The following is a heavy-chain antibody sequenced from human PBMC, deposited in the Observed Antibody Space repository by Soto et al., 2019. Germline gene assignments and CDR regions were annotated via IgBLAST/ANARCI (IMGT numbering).Heavy chain of an antibody. CDR3: ARLGDPLFVSPTTFDY. J-gene: IGHJ4*02. Sequence: GASVKVSCKASGGTFSSYAISWVRQAPGQGLEWMGGIIPIFGTANYAQKFRGRVTITADESTSTAYMELSSLRSEDTAVYYCARLGDPLFVSPTTFDYWGQGTLVTVSS. CDR1: GGTFSSYA. CDR2: IIPIFGTA. D-gene: IGHD3-16*01. V-gene: IGHV1-69*13.